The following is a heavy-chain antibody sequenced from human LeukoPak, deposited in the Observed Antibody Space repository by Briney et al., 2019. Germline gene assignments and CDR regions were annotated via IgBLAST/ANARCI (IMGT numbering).Heavy chain of an antibody. V-gene: IGHV3-23*01. CDR2: ISGSGGST. CDR3: AKGDGYNYDNWFDP. CDR1: GFTSSSYA. D-gene: IGHD5-24*01. J-gene: IGHJ5*02. Sequence: GGSLSLSCAASGFTSSSYALSWVRQAPGKGLEWVSGISGSGGSTYYADSVKGRFTISRDNSKNTLYLQMNSLRAEDTAVYYCAKGDGYNYDNWFDPWGQGTLVTVSS.